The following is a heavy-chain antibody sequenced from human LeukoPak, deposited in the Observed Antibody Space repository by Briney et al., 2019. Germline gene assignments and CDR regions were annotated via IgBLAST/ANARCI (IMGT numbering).Heavy chain of an antibody. CDR2: ISWDGVST. Sequence: PGGSLRLSCAASGFNSSSYTMHWVRQAPGKGLEWVSLISWDGVSTYYADSVKGRFTISRDNSKNSLYLQLNSLRTEDTAFYYCAKDGGSGATRPIDFWGQGTLVTVSS. D-gene: IGHD1-26*01. V-gene: IGHV3-43*01. CDR1: GFNSSSYT. J-gene: IGHJ4*02. CDR3: AKDGGSGATRPIDF.